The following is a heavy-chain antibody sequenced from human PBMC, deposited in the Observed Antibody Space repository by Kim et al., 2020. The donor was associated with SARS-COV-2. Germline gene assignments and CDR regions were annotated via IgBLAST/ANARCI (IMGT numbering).Heavy chain of an antibody. CDR1: GYTFTGYY. Sequence: ASVKVSCKASGYTFTGYYMHWVRQAPGQGLEWMGRINPNSGGTNYAQKFQGRVTMTRDTSISTAYMELSRLRSDDTAVYYCARGPGYVHEVVDYWGQGTLVTVSS. J-gene: IGHJ4*02. CDR2: INPNSGGT. D-gene: IGHD5-12*01. V-gene: IGHV1-2*06. CDR3: ARGPGYVHEVVDY.